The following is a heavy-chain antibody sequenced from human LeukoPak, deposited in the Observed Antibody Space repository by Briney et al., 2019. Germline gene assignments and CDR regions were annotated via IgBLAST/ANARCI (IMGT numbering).Heavy chain of an antibody. CDR3: ARSQYYYDSLDY. CDR1: GGSISSYF. Sequence: SETLSLTCTVSGGSISSYFWSWIRQPPGKGLEWIGYISYSGTTNYNPSLKSRVTISVDTSKNQFSLELISVTAADTAVYYCARSQYYYDSLDYWGQGTLVTVSS. D-gene: IGHD3-22*01. J-gene: IGHJ4*02. V-gene: IGHV4-59*01. CDR2: ISYSGTT.